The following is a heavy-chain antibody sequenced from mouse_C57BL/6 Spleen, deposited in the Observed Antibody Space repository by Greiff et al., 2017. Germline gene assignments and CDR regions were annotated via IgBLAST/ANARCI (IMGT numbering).Heavy chain of an antibody. Sequence: EVQGVESGGGLVKPGGSLKLSCAASGFTFSDYGLHWVRQAPEKGLAWVAYISSGSSTIYYAATLKCRFTISRDNAKNTLFLQMTSLRSEDTAMYYCARGGLLYDYWGQGNTLTVSS. D-gene: IGHD2-12*01. V-gene: IGHV5-17*01. CDR3: ARGGLLYDY. CDR2: ISSGSSTI. J-gene: IGHJ2*01. CDR1: GFTFSDYG.